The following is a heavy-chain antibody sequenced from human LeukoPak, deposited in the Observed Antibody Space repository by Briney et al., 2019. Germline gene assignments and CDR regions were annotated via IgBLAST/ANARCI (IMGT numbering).Heavy chain of an antibody. CDR1: GFTFSNYA. Sequence: GGSLRLSCAASGFTFSNYAMMWVRQAPGKRLEWVSSITGGGDGTYYADSVRGRFTISRDNSKNTLYLQMNSLRGEDTALYYCARGAYGDYDYWGQGTLVTVSS. D-gene: IGHD4-17*01. J-gene: IGHJ4*02. CDR2: ITGGGDGT. CDR3: ARGAYGDYDY. V-gene: IGHV3-23*01.